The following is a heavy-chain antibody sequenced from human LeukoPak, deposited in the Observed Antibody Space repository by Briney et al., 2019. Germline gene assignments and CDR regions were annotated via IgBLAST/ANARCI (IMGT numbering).Heavy chain of an antibody. CDR3: AKGRYSGTTYYFDY. Sequence: GGSLRLSCAASGFTLSTYWMSWVRRVPGKGLEWVANIKKDGSETYYVDSVKGRFTISRDNAKNSLYLQMNSLRAEDTAIYHCAKGRYSGTTYYFDYWGQGTLVTVSS. CDR1: GFTLSTYW. CDR2: IKKDGSET. V-gene: IGHV3-7*03. J-gene: IGHJ4*02. D-gene: IGHD5-12*01.